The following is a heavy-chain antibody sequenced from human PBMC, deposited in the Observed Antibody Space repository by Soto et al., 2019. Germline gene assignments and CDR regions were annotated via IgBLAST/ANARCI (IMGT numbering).Heavy chain of an antibody. CDR2: IYYSGST. CDR1: GGSISSSSYY. CDR3: ATNHVAEWLVPDRYTPPHFDY. D-gene: IGHD6-19*01. J-gene: IGHJ4*02. Sequence: QLQLQESGPGLVKPSETLSLTCTVSGGSISSSSYYWGWIRQPPGKGLEWIGSIYYSGSTYYNPSLKSRFTISVDTSKNQFSLKLSSVTAADTAVYYCATNHVAEWLVPDRYTPPHFDYWGQGTLVTVSS. V-gene: IGHV4-39*01.